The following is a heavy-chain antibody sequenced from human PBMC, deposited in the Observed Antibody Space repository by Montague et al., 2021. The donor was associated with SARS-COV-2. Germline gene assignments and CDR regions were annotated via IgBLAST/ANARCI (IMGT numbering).Heavy chain of an antibody. D-gene: IGHD3-10*01. CDR2: IIYCGST. CDR3: ASRGAGWFGSNPVSFDY. J-gene: IGHJ4*02. Sequence: SETLSLTCAVSGGSISSSNWWCSFRQPPGKGLAWIGDIIYCGSTXYNPPFMSRVTITVDKSKNQFSLKLSSVTAADTAAYYCASRGAGWFGSNPVSFDYWGQGTLVTVSS. CDR1: GGSISSSNW. V-gene: IGHV4-4*02.